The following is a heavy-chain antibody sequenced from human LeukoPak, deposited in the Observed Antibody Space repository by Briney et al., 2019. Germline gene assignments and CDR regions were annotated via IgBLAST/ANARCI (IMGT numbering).Heavy chain of an antibody. D-gene: IGHD1-26*01. V-gene: IGHV4-59*08. J-gene: IGHJ6*02. CDR1: GGSISSYY. CDR3: ARNSAVGATFRYYYYGMDV. Sequence: SETLSLTCTVSGGSISSYYWSWIRQPPGKGLEWIGYIYYSGSTNYNPSLKSRVTISVDTSKNPFSLKLSSVTAADTAVYYCARNSAVGATFRYYYYGMDVWGQGTTVTVSS. CDR2: IYYSGST.